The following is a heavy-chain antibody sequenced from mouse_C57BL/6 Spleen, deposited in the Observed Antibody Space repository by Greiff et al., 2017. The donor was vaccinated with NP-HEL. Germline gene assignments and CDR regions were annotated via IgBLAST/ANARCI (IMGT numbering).Heavy chain of an antibody. J-gene: IGHJ2*01. Sequence: VKLMESGPGLVAPSQSLSITCTVSGFSLTSYAISWVRQPPGKGLEWLGVIWTGGGTNYNSALKSRLSISKDNSKSQVFLKMNRLQTDDTARYYCARMYYGYDVENYFDYWGQGTTLTVSS. D-gene: IGHD2-2*01. CDR3: ARMYYGYDVENYFDY. V-gene: IGHV2-9-1*01. CDR1: GFSLTSYA. CDR2: IWTGGGT.